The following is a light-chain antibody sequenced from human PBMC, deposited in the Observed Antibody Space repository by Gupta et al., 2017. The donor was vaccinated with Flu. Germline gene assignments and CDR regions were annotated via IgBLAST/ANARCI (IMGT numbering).Light chain of an antibody. J-gene: IGKJ5*01. CDR1: QGISRW. CDR2: AAS. CDR3: QQGDSFPTT. V-gene: IGKV1D-12*01. Sequence: DIQMTQSPSSVSASVGDRVTITCRASQGISRWLAWYQQKPGKAPTVLIYAASTVNSGVPSRFIGSGSGTDFTLTISGLEPEESAIYHCQQGDSFPTTFGQGTPLEIK.